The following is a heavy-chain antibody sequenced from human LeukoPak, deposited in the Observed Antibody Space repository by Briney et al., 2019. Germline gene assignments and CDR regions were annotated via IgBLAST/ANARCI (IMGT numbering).Heavy chain of an antibody. CDR3: ARTDSYYDSSGYWHYYFDY. V-gene: IGHV4-59*01. CDR2: IYYSGTT. Sequence: SETLSLTCTVSGGSISSYYWSWIRQPPGKGLEWIGYIYYSGTTNYIASLKSGVTISVGTSKNQFSLKLSSVTAADTAVYYWARTDSYYDSSGYWHYYFDYWGQGTLVTVSS. CDR1: GGSISSYY. D-gene: IGHD3-22*01. J-gene: IGHJ4*02.